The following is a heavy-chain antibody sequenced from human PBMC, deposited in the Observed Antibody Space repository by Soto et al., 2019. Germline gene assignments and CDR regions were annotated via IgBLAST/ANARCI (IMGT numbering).Heavy chain of an antibody. J-gene: IGHJ3*02. D-gene: IGHD4-17*01. CDR1: GGSISSGGYY. CDR3: ATFRGSSRPVTTYHSDAFDI. CDR2: IYYSGST. Sequence: QVQLQESGPGLVKPSQTLSLTCTVSGGSISSGGYYWSWIRQHPGKGLEWIGYIYYSGSTYYNPSLKSRVTISVDTSKNQFSLKLSSVTAADTAVYYCATFRGSSRPVTTYHSDAFDIWGQGTMVTVSS. V-gene: IGHV4-31*03.